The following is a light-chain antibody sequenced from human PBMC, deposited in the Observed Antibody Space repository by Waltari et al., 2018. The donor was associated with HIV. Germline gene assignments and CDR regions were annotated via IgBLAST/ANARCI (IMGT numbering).Light chain of an antibody. CDR3: QVWDSTTDEGV. CDR1: KIKRKN. V-gene: IGLV3-21*02. CDR2: DDS. J-gene: IGLJ2*01. Sequence: SYVLTQPPSVSVAPGQPATITCGGNKIKRKNEPWYRQRPGQAPTLVVYDDSARPSGIPERFSGSHSENTATLTISRVEAGDEADYYCQVWDSTTDEGVFGGGTKLAVL.